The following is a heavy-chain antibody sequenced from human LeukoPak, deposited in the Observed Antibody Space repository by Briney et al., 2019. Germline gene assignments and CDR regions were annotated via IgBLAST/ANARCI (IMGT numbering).Heavy chain of an antibody. D-gene: IGHD5-12*01. V-gene: IGHV4-4*07. Sequence: SETLSLTCTVPGGSISGYFWSWIRQPAGKGLEWIGRIYSSGSNNYNPSLKSRVTMSLDTSKNHLSLSLSSVTAADTAVYYCAREPTSGREPTSGRPLDYWGQGTLVTVSS. CDR2: IYSSGSN. CDR1: GGSISGYF. J-gene: IGHJ4*02. CDR3: AREPTSGREPTSGRPLDY.